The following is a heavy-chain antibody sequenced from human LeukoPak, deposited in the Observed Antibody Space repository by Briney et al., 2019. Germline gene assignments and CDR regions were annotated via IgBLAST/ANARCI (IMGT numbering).Heavy chain of an antibody. D-gene: IGHD3-22*01. Sequence: GGSLRLSCAASGFTFNNYAMTWVRQAPGKGLEWVSSIIGNGGATYYADSVKGRFTISRDNSQDTLHMQMSSLRDDDTAVYYCAKDPRYYYDSPADHWGQGTLVTVSS. CDR3: AKDPRYYYDSPADH. CDR1: GFTFNNYA. V-gene: IGHV3-23*01. J-gene: IGHJ4*02. CDR2: IIGNGGAT.